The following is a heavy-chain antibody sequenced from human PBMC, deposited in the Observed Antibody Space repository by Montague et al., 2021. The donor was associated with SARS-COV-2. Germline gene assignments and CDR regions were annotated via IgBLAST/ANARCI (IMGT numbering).Heavy chain of an antibody. Sequence: PALVKPTQTLTLTCTFSGFSLSTPNVGVAWIRQPPGKALEWLAXXXSXXXKRXSPSLQRRLTITKDTSRNPVVVSLTNVDPLDTATYYCAHLIRYYDILTGIPFDDWGQGTQVTVSS. CDR2: XXSXXXK. CDR1: GFSLSTPNVG. D-gene: IGHD3-9*01. CDR3: AHLIRYYDILTGIPFDD. J-gene: IGHJ4*02. V-gene: IGHV2-5*01.